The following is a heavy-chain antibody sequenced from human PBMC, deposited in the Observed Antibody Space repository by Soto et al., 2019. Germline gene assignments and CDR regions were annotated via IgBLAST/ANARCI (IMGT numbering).Heavy chain of an antibody. J-gene: IGHJ4*02. CDR2: IIPTLGTP. V-gene: IGHV1-69*01. D-gene: IGHD6-19*01. CDR1: GGIFSNFA. Sequence: QVQLVQSGAEVKKPGSSVKVSCKASGGIFSNFAFNWMRQAPGQGLEWMGGIIPTLGTPHYAQKFLGRVTITADESTRTVYMEMSSLTVEDTAVYYCARVGLGAYDYWGQGTLVIDSS. CDR3: ARVGLGAYDY.